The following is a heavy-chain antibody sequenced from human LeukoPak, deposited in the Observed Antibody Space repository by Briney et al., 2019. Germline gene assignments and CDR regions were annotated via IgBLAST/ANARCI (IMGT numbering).Heavy chain of an antibody. CDR2: INHSGST. Sequence: SETLSLTCAVYGGSFSGYYWSWIRQPPGKGLAWIGEINHSGSTNYNPSLKSRVTISVDTSKNQFSLKLSSVTAADTAVYYCASADSGSYQNYWGQGTLVTVSS. CDR1: GGSFSGYY. D-gene: IGHD1-26*01. J-gene: IGHJ4*02. V-gene: IGHV4-34*01. CDR3: ASADSGSYQNY.